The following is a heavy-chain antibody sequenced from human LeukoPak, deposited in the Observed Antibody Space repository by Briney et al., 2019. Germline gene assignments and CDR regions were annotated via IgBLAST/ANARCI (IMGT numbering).Heavy chain of an antibody. D-gene: IGHD3-10*01. CDR1: GFTFDSYA. Sequence: GGSLRLSCAASGFTFDSYALHWVRQAPGKGLEYVSGISSTGGSTTFANSVKDRFTISRDDSKNTLYLQMVSLRVEDMAVYYCARGSGTHYYYYSMDVWGQGTTVIVSS. CDR3: ARGSGTHYYYYSMDV. CDR2: ISSTGGST. J-gene: IGHJ6*02. V-gene: IGHV3-64*01.